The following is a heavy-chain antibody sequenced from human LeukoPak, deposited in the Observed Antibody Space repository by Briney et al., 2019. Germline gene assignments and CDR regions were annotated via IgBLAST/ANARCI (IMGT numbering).Heavy chain of an antibody. CDR3: AKEAQGCSITSCYFDS. J-gene: IGHJ4*02. D-gene: IGHD2-2*01. CDR1: GFTFSSYS. Sequence: GGSLRLSCAASGFTFSSYSMNWVRQAPGKGLEWVSYISSSSSTIYYADSVKGRFTISRDNAKNSLYLQMNSLRAEDTAVYYCAKEAQGCSITSCYFDSWGQGTLVTVSS. V-gene: IGHV3-48*04. CDR2: ISSSSSTI.